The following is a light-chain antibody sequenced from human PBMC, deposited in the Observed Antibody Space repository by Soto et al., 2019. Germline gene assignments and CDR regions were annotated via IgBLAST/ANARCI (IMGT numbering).Light chain of an antibody. Sequence: DIQMTQSPSSVSASVGGRVTITCRASQGIARVLGWYEQKPGKAPKILIFAASSLQSGVPSRFSASGSGTDFTLSISNLQPQDFATYYCQQAYTLPITCGQGTRLEI. CDR2: AAS. CDR3: QQAYTLPIT. J-gene: IGKJ5*01. V-gene: IGKV1-12*01. CDR1: QGIARV.